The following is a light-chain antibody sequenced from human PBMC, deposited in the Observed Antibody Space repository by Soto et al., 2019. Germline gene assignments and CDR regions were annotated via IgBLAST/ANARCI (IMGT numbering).Light chain of an antibody. CDR2: AAS. CDR3: QQLNSYPLT. J-gene: IGKJ5*01. Sequence: IQLTQSPSSLSSSVGDRFTITCRASQGISSYLAWYQQKPGKAPKLLIYAASTLQSGVPSRFSGSGSGTDFTLTISSLQPEDFATYYCQQLNSYPLTFGQGTRLEIK. V-gene: IGKV1-9*01. CDR1: QGISSY.